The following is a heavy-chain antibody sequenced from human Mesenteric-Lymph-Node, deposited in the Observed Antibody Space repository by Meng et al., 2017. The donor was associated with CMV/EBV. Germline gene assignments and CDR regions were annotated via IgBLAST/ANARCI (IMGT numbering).Heavy chain of an antibody. CDR1: GFSLTGYW. D-gene: IGHD2-2*01. CDR2: ISRDGRDT. J-gene: IGHJ5*02. Sequence: GGSLRLSCVASGFSLTGYWMHWIRQTPEKGLVWVSAISRDGRDTRYADSVKGRFTISRDNAKNSLYLQMNSLRAEDTALYYCARDPGYCSSTSCSGWFDPWGQGTLVTVSS. CDR3: ARDPGYCSSTSCSGWFDP. V-gene: IGHV3-74*01.